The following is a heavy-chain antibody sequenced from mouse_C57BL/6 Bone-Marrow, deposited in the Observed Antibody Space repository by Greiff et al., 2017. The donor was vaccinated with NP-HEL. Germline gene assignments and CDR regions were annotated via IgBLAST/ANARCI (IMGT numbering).Heavy chain of an antibody. CDR1: GFTFSDFY. Sequence: EVQLVESGGGLVQSGRSLRLSCATSGFTFSDFYMEWVRQAPGKGLEWIAASRNKANDYTTEYSASVKGRFIVSRDTSQSILYLQMNALRAEDTAIYYCARDPLSNWDRDWYFDVWGTGTTVTVSS. D-gene: IGHD4-1*02. CDR3: ARDPLSNWDRDWYFDV. J-gene: IGHJ1*03. V-gene: IGHV7-1*01. CDR2: SRNKANDYTT.